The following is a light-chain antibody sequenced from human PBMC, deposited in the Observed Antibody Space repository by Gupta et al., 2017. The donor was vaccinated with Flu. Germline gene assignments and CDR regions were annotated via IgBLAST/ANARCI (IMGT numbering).Light chain of an antibody. CDR1: QSISGY. CDR2: DTT. V-gene: IGKV3-11*01. Sequence: VLTHSPVTLSLSPGERATISCRASQSISGYLAWYQQKPGQAPRLLIYDTTQRAAGIPARFSGGGSGTDFTLTISSLEPEDFAVYYCQQCGSYPLTFGEGTQVDIK. CDR3: QQCGSYPLT. J-gene: IGKJ4*02.